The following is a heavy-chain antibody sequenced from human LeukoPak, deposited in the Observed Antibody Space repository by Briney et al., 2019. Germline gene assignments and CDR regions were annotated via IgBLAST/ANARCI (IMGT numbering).Heavy chain of an antibody. D-gene: IGHD4/OR15-4a*01. CDR3: TRDQSANSREYYFDS. CDR2: IYSGGST. Sequence: GGSLRLSCAASGFTVSNNYMSWVRQAPGKGLEWVSIIYSGGSTYYADSVKGRFTISRDNSKNTLFLQMNSLRPEDTALYYCTRDQSANSREYYFDSWGQGTLVTVSS. V-gene: IGHV3-66*02. J-gene: IGHJ4*02. CDR1: GFTVSNNY.